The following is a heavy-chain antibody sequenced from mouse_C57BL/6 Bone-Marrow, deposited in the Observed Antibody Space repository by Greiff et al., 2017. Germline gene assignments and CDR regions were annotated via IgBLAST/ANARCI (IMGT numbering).Heavy chain of an antibody. D-gene: IGHD2-4*01. V-gene: IGHV3-6*01. CDR2: ISYDGSN. CDR3: ARAIYYDPSRNWYFDV. CDR1: GYSITSGYY. J-gene: IGHJ1*03. Sequence: EVQLQESGPGLVNPSQSLSLTCSVTGYSITSGYYWNWIRQFPGNKLEWMGYISYDGSNNYNPSLKNRISITRDTSKNQFFLKLNSVTNEDTATYYCARAIYYDPSRNWYFDVWGTGTTVTVSS.